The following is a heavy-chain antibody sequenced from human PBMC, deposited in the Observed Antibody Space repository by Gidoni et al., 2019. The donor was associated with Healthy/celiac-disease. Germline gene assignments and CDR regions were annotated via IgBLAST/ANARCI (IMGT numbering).Heavy chain of an antibody. CDR2: INPSGGST. D-gene: IGHD2-2*01. CDR1: GYTFTSYD. Sequence: QVHLVQSGAEVKKPGASVKLSCKASGYTFTSYDMHWVRQAPGQGLEWMGIINPSGGSTSNAKKYQGRETMTRETSTSTVYMELSSLRSEDTAVYYCASSIPFSYFDYWGQGTLVTVSS. CDR3: ASSIPFSYFDY. J-gene: IGHJ4*02. V-gene: IGHV1-46*01.